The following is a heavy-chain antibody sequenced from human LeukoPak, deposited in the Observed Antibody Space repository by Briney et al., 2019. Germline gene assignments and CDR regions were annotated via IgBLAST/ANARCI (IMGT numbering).Heavy chain of an antibody. CDR3: ARGGDIVVVPGISGYGMDV. CDR2: IYYSGST. J-gene: IGHJ6*04. D-gene: IGHD2-2*01. CDR1: GGSISSYY. V-gene: IGHV4-59*01. Sequence: SETLSLTCTVSGGSISSYYWIWIRQPPGKGLEWIGYIYYSGSTNYNPSLKSRVTISVDTSKNQFSLKLSSVTAADTAVYYCARGGDIVVVPGISGYGMDVWGKGTTVTVSS.